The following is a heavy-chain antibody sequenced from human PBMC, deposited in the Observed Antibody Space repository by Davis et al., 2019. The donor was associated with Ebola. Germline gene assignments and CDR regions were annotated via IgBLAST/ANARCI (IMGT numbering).Heavy chain of an antibody. D-gene: IGHD2-15*01. CDR2: IYYSGST. J-gene: IGHJ4*02. CDR3: ARDGGWVGAALFDY. Sequence: MPSETLSLTCTVSGGSISSSSYYWGWIRQPPGKGLEWIGYIYYSGSTNYNPSLKSRVTISVDTSKNQFSLKLSSVTAADTAVYYCARDGGWVGAALFDYWGQGTLVTVSS. V-gene: IGHV4-61*05. CDR1: GGSISSSSYY.